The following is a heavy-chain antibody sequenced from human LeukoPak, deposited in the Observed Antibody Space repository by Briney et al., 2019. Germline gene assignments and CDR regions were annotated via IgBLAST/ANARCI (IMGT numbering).Heavy chain of an antibody. V-gene: IGHV4-4*02. CDR2: IYHNENT. J-gene: IGHJ4*02. Sequence: PSETLSLTCAVSGGSISSSNWWSWVRQPPGKGLEWIGEIYHNENTNYNPSLKSRVTISVDKSKNQFSLKLSSVTAADTAVYYCARVWGYPDYYFDYWGQGTLVTVSS. D-gene: IGHD2-21*01. CDR3: ARVWGYPDYYFDY. CDR1: GGSISSSNW.